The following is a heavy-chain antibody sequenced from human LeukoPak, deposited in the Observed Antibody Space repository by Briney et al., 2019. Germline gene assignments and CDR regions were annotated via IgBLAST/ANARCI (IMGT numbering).Heavy chain of an antibody. Sequence: GGSLRLSCAASGFTFSSYAMHWVRQAPGKGLEYVSAISSNGGSTYYANSVKGRFTISRDNSKNTLYLQMGSLRAEDMAVYYCARVGRGYYDSAQPFDYWGQGTLVTVSS. CDR3: ARVGRGYYDSAQPFDY. CDR1: GFTFSSYA. CDR2: ISSNGGST. D-gene: IGHD3-16*01. J-gene: IGHJ4*02. V-gene: IGHV3-64*01.